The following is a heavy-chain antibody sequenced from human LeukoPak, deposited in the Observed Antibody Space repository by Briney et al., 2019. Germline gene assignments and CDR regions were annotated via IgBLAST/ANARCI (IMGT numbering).Heavy chain of an antibody. CDR1: GFTFDDYA. Sequence: GGSLRLSCTSSGFTFDDYAMHWVRQVPGKGLEWVSGISWSSETIHYADSVKGRFTISRDNAKNSLSLQMNSLRTEDMGIYYCAKGFNLGSRTFDAFDFWGQGTMVIVSS. V-gene: IGHV3-9*03. CDR2: ISWSSETI. D-gene: IGHD1-26*01. J-gene: IGHJ3*01. CDR3: AKGFNLGSRTFDAFDF.